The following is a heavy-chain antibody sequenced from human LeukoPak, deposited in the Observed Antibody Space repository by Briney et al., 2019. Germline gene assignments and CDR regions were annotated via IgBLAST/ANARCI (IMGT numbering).Heavy chain of an antibody. CDR1: GFTFSNYW. J-gene: IGHJ4*02. Sequence: GGSLRLSCAASGFTFSNYWMSWVRQAPGKGLEWVANIKQGGSVKYYMDSVKGRFSISRDNAKNSLFLQANSLRAEDTAIYYCARVGYSSSSTDYWDQGTLVTVSS. CDR3: ARVGYSSSSTDY. V-gene: IGHV3-7*01. D-gene: IGHD6-6*01. CDR2: IKQGGSVK.